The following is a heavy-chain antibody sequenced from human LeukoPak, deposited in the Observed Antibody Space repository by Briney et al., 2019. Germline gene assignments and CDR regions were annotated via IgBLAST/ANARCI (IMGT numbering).Heavy chain of an antibody. V-gene: IGHV4-4*07. D-gene: IGHD2-15*01. Sequence: SETLPLTCTVSGGSINNYLSWIRQPAGKGLEWIGRIYTRGSTNYNPSLKSRVTMSVDTSKNQFSLKLSSVTAADTAVYYCARGRYCSADICSGGDAFDIWGQGTMVSVSS. CDR1: GGSINNY. CDR3: ARGRYCSADICSGGDAFDI. J-gene: IGHJ3*02. CDR2: IYTRGST.